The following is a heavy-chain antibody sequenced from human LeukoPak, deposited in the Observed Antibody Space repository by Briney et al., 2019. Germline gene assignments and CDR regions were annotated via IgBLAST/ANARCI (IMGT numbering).Heavy chain of an antibody. V-gene: IGHV5-51*01. CDR2: VYPGDSHT. D-gene: IGHD7-27*01. CDR3: ARLSGGSWANTEYFPD. J-gene: IGHJ1*01. Sequence: GESLTPSRKAPGYTFNTYWIGWVRQKPGKGLEWMAIVYPGDSHTRYSPSFQGHFTISADKTVTTAYLQWSSLEASDTAVYYCARLSGGSWANTEYFPDWGQGTLVIVSS. CDR1: GYTFNTYW.